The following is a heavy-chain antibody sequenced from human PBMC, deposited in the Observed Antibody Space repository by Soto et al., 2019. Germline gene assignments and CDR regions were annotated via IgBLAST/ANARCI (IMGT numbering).Heavy chain of an antibody. V-gene: IGHV4-34*01. CDR1: GGSFSGYY. CDR3: ARGVATISLSHFDY. D-gene: IGHD5-12*01. CDR2: INHSGST. Sequence: SLTCAVYGGSFSGYYWSWIRQPPGKGLEWIGEINHSGSTNYNPSLKSRVTISVDTSKNQFSLKLSSVTAADTAVYYCARGVATISLSHFDYWGQGTLVTVSS. J-gene: IGHJ4*02.